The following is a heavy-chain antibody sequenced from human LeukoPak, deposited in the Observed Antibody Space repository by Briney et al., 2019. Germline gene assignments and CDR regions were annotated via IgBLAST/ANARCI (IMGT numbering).Heavy chain of an antibody. CDR1: GFTFGDYA. D-gene: IGHD1-26*01. V-gene: IGHV3-49*03. CDR2: IRSKAYGGTT. Sequence: GGSLRLSCTASGFTFGDYAMSWFRQAPGKGLEWVGFIRSKAYGGTTEYAASVKGRFTISRDDSKSIAYLQMNSLRTEDTAVYYCTRDRGSYYVDYFDYWGQGTLVTVSS. CDR3: TRDRGSYYVDYFDY. J-gene: IGHJ4*02.